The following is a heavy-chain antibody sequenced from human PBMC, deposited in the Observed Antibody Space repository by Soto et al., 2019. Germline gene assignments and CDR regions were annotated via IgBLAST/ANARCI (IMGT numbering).Heavy chain of an antibody. V-gene: IGHV1-18*04. CDR2: IKVDSGYT. Sequence: QLQLVQSAAEVKKPGASVRVSCKAYGYPFIKYGISWIRQAPEQGLEWMGWIKVDSGYTNYAQKFQGRVTMTADTSSGTAFMEMRSLRLDDTAVYFCATSYDTGFDPWGQGTLVSVSS. D-gene: IGHD3-9*01. CDR1: GYPFIKYG. J-gene: IGHJ5*02. CDR3: ATSYDTGFDP.